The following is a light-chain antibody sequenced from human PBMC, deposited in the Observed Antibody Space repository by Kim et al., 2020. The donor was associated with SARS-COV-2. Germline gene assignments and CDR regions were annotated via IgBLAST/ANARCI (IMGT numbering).Light chain of an antibody. Sequence: SLTRGERTTRSCRASQSVINYLAWNQQRPGQSPRLLIYDASNRATGIPARFSGSGSGTDFTLTISSLEPEDFAVYYCQQRSNWLTFGGGTKVDIK. CDR2: DAS. CDR3: QQRSNWLT. CDR1: QSVINY. J-gene: IGKJ4*01. V-gene: IGKV3-11*01.